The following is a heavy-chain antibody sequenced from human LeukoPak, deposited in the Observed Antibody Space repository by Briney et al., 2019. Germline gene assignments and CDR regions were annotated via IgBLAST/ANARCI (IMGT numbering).Heavy chain of an antibody. CDR3: AKDIYGTRGSSWYGDFQH. D-gene: IGHD6-13*01. Sequence: PGRSLRLSCAASGFTFDDYAMHWVRQAPGKGLEWVSGISWNSGSIGYADSVKGRFTISRDNAKNSLYLQMNSLRAEDTALYYCAKDIYGTRGSSWYGDFQHWGQGTLVTVSS. CDR2: ISWNSGSI. J-gene: IGHJ1*01. V-gene: IGHV3-9*01. CDR1: GFTFDDYA.